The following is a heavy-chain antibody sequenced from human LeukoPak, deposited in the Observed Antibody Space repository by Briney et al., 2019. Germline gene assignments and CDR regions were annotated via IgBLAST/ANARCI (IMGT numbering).Heavy chain of an antibody. CDR2: ISSSSSYI. J-gene: IGHJ3*02. Sequence: PGGSLRLSCVVSGFTFSSYHTNWVRQAPGKGLEWVSSISSSSSYIYYADSVKGRFTISRDNAKNSLYLQMNSLRAEDTAVYYCARVLAAAGPDAFDIWGQGTMVTVSS. V-gene: IGHV3-21*01. CDR1: GFTFSSYH. CDR3: ARVLAAAGPDAFDI. D-gene: IGHD6-13*01.